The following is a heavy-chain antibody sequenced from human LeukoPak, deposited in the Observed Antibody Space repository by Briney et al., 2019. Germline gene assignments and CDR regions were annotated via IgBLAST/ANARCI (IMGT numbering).Heavy chain of an antibody. J-gene: IGHJ4*02. D-gene: IGHD3-22*01. CDR3: ARGYDSSGYLY. CDR2: ISSSGSTI. V-gene: IGHV3-48*03. Sequence: GGSLRLSCAASGFTFSSYEMNWVRQAPGKGLEWVSYISSSGSTIYYADSVKGRFTISRDNAKNSLYLQMNSLRAEDTAVYYCARGYDSSGYLYWGQGTLVTVSS. CDR1: GFTFSSYE.